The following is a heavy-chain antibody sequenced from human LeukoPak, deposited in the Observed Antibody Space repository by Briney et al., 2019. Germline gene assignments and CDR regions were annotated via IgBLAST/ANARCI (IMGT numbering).Heavy chain of an antibody. D-gene: IGHD3-22*01. CDR3: ATVRGVPIYYDSSGSENYFDY. J-gene: IGHJ4*02. Sequence: ASVKVSCKVSGYTLTELSMHWVRQAPGKGLEWMGGFDPEDGETIYAQKFQGRVTMTEDTSTDTAYMELSSLRSEDTAVYYCATVRGVPIYYDSSGSENYFDYWGQGTLVTVSS. V-gene: IGHV1-24*01. CDR1: GYTLTELS. CDR2: FDPEDGET.